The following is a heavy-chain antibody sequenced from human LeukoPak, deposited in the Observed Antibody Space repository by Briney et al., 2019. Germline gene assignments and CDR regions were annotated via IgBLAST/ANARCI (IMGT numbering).Heavy chain of an antibody. V-gene: IGHV4-59*04. CDR1: GGSISSYY. J-gene: IGHJ4*02. CDR3: ARQFEQQLSRLDY. Sequence: SETLSLTRTVSGGSISSYYWSWIRQPPGKGLEWIGSIYHSGSTYYNPSLKSRVTMSVDTSKNQFSLKLSSVTAADTAVYYCARQFEQQLSRLDYWGQGTLVTVSS. D-gene: IGHD6-13*01. CDR2: IYHSGST.